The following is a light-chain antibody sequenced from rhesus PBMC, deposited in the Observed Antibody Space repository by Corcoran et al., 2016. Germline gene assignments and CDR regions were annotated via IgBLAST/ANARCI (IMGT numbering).Light chain of an antibody. CDR2: TAS. J-gene: IGKJ4*01. Sequence: DIQMTQSPSSLSASVGDTVTITCRASQGISSYLNWFQQKPGKAPTLLIYTASSLESGVPSRFSGSGSGTDFTLTISSLQPEDFATYYCQQHNTYPLTFGGGTKVEIK. V-gene: IGKV1-28*02. CDR3: QQHNTYPLT. CDR1: QGISSY.